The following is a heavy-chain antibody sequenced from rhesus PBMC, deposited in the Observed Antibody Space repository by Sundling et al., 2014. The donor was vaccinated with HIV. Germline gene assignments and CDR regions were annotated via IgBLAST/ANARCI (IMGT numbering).Heavy chain of an antibody. CDR1: GGSLSTNDW. CDR2: IYGNTAST. D-gene: IGHD2-2*01. J-gene: IGHJ6*01. CDR3: ARDRLLLGPYYYGLDS. V-gene: IGHV4-65*02. Sequence: QVQLQESGPGLVKPSETLSLTCAVSGGSLSTNDWWSWIRQPPGEGLEWIGSIYGNTASTNYNPSLKNRVTISKDTSQNLFSLRLSSVTAADTAVYYCARDRLLLGPYYYGLDSWGQGLVVTVSS.